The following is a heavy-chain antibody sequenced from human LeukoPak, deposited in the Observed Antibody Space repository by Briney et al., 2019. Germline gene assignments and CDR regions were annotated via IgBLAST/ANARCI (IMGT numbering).Heavy chain of an antibody. CDR2: NNPSDGSA. CDR3: ARASNYYDSSGLYVYYFDY. V-gene: IGHV1-46*01. J-gene: IGHJ4*02. CDR1: AYTFTTYY. D-gene: IGHD3-22*01. Sequence: ASVTVSCTASAYTFTTYYIHWVRQAPGQGLEWMGMNNPSDGSATYPQKFQGRVTMTRDASTSTAFLELSSLRSEDTAFYYCARASNYYDSSGLYVYYFDYWGQGTLVTVSS.